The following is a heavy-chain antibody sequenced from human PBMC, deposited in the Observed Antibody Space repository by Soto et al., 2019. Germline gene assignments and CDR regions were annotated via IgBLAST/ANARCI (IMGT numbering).Heavy chain of an antibody. V-gene: IGHV3-30*18. Sequence: GGSLRLSCAASGFTFSKFAMHWVRQAPGKGLEWEAVISNDGRKIYYVDSVKGRFTISRDNSNNTLFLQMNGLRPEDTAVYYCAKSYDSSGNDAFDIWGQGTMVTVS. J-gene: IGHJ3*02. CDR1: GFTFSKFA. CDR2: ISNDGRKI. D-gene: IGHD3-22*01. CDR3: AKSYDSSGNDAFDI.